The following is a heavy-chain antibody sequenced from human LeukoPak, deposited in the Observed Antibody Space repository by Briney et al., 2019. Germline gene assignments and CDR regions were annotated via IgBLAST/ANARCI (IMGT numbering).Heavy chain of an antibody. CDR3: ARVANYDDDSGTSMFYFDF. D-gene: IGHD3-22*01. CDR2: FDPEDGET. V-gene: IGHV1-24*01. Sequence: ASVKVSCKVSGYTLTELSMHWVRQAPGKGLEWMGGFDPEDGETIYAQKFQGRVTITADESTRTVYMELRSLRSDDTALYYCARVANYDDDSGTSMFYFDFWGQGTLVSVSS. CDR1: GYTLTELS. J-gene: IGHJ4*02.